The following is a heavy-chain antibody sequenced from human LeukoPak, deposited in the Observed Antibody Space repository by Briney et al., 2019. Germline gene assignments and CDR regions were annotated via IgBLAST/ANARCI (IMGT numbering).Heavy chain of an antibody. J-gene: IGHJ3*02. Sequence: GGSLRLSCAASGFTFSSYWMSWVRQAPGKGLEWVANIKQDGSEKYYVDSVKGRFTISRDNAKNSLYLQMNSLRAEDTAVYYCASGSVGSPDAFDIWGQGTMVTVSS. CDR2: IKQDGSEK. CDR3: ASGSVGSPDAFDI. CDR1: GFTFSSYW. D-gene: IGHD3-10*01. V-gene: IGHV3-7*01.